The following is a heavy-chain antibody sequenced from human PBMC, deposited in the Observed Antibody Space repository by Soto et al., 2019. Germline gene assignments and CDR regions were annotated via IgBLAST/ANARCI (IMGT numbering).Heavy chain of an antibody. J-gene: IGHJ6*01. Sequence: QVQLVESGGGVVQPGRSLRLSCAASGFTFSSYGMHWVRQAPGKGLEWVAVISYDGSNKYYADSVKGRFTISRDNSKNTLYLQMNSLRAEDTAVYYCAKDLRARQQPPSGMDVW. V-gene: IGHV3-30*18. CDR2: ISYDGSNK. D-gene: IGHD6-13*01. CDR1: GFTFSSYG. CDR3: AKDLRARQQPPSGMDV.